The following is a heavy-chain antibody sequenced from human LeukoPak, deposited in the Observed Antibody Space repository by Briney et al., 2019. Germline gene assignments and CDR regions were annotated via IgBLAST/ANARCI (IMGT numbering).Heavy chain of an antibody. V-gene: IGHV4-59*01. CDR1: GGSISSYY. CDR2: IYYSGST. D-gene: IGHD3-9*01. CDR3: ARVSDNNWFDP. J-gene: IGHJ5*02. Sequence: ETLSLTCTVSGGSISSYYWSWIRQPTGKGLEWIGYIYYSGSTNYNPSLKSRVTISVDTSKNQFSLKLSSVTAADTAVYYCARVSDNNWFDPWGQGTLVTVSS.